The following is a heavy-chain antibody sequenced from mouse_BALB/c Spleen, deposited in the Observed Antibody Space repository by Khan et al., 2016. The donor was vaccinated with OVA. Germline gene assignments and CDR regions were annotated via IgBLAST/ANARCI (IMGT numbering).Heavy chain of an antibody. CDR2: ISYSGST. CDR1: GYSITSDYA. V-gene: IGHV3-2*02. Sequence: VQLQESGPGLVKPSQSLSLTCTVTGYSITSDYAWNWIRQFPGNKLEWMGYISYSGSTTYNPSLTSRISITRDTSKNQFFLHLNSVTTEDTSTYYSARWFTYWGQGTLVTVSA. J-gene: IGHJ3*01. CDR3: ARWFTY.